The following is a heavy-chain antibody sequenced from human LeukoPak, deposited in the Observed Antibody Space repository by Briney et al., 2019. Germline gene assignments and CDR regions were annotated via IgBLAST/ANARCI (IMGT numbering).Heavy chain of an antibody. CDR2: ISGSGGST. D-gene: IGHD3-22*01. J-gene: IGHJ4*02. CDR1: GFTFSSYA. Sequence: GGSLTLSCAASGFTFSSYAMSWVRQAPGKGLEWVSAISGSGGSTYYADSVKGRFTISRDNSKNTLYLQMNSLRAEDTAVYYCAKVHYDSSGYYYFDYWGQGTLVTVSS. CDR3: AKVHYDSSGYYYFDY. V-gene: IGHV3-23*01.